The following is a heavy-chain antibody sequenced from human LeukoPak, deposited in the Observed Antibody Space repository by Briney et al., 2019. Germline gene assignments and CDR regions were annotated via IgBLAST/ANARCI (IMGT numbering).Heavy chain of an antibody. D-gene: IGHD5-24*01. Sequence: GGSPRLPYAASGFTFSSYWMSWVRQPPGRGLEWVATIKQDGSEKYYVDSVKGRFTISRDNGKNSLCLQMNSLRAEDTAVYYCVRDGVPERWLHLGYWGQGTLVTVSS. CDR1: GFTFSSYW. V-gene: IGHV3-7*03. CDR2: IKQDGSEK. CDR3: VRDGVPERWLHLGY. J-gene: IGHJ4*02.